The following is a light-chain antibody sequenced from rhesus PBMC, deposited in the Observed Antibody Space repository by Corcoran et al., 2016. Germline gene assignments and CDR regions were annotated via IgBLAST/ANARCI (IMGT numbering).Light chain of an antibody. V-gene: IGKV1-22*01. CDR1: QSMISW. CDR3: QQNSSSLFT. Sequence: DIQLTQSPSSLSASVGDSVTITCRASQSMISWLAWYQQKPGKAPRLLIYRASNLQSGVPSRFSGSGSGTDFTLTISSLPSEDFATYCCQQNSSSLFTFGPGTKLDIK. J-gene: IGKJ3*01. CDR2: RAS.